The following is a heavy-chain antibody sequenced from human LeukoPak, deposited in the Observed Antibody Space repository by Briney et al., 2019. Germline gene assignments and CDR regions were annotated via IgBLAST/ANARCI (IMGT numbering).Heavy chain of an antibody. CDR2: IYYSGST. J-gene: IGHJ3*02. CDR3: ARHARSSGWYGGDAFDI. V-gene: IGHV4-39*01. CDR1: GGSISSYY. Sequence: SETLSLTCTVSGGSISSYYWSRIRRPPGKRLEWSGSIYYSGSTYYNPSLKCRATISVDTSKNQFSLKLSSVTAADTAVYYCARHARSSGWYGGDAFDIWGQGTMVTVSS. D-gene: IGHD6-19*01.